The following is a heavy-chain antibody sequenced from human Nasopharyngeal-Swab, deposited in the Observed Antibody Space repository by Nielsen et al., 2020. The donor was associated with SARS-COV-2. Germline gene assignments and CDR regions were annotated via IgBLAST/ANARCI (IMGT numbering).Heavy chain of an antibody. CDR3: AREGSSGWYPVRVSFEI. Sequence: GESLKISCAASGFTFSSYSMNWVRQAPGKGLEWVSYISSSSSTIYYADSVKGRFTISRDNAKNSLYLQMNSLRAEDTAVYYCAREGSSGWYPVRVSFEIWGQGTMVTVSS. J-gene: IGHJ3*02. V-gene: IGHV3-48*04. D-gene: IGHD6-19*01. CDR2: ISSSSSTI. CDR1: GFTFSSYS.